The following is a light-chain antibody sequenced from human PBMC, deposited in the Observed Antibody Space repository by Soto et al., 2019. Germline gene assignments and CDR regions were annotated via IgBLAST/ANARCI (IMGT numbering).Light chain of an antibody. Sequence: QSVLTQPPSVSAAPGQKVTISCSGSNSNIETNYVSWYQHLPGTAPKLLIYDDNKRPSGIPDRFSGSKSGTSATLGITGLQTGDEAAYYCGTWDRSLNALVFGGGTKVTVL. J-gene: IGLJ2*01. V-gene: IGLV1-51*01. CDR1: NSNIETNY. CDR2: DDN. CDR3: GTWDRSLNALV.